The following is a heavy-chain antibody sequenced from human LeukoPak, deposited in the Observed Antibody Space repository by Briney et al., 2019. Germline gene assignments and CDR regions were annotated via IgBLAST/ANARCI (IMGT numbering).Heavy chain of an antibody. J-gene: IGHJ4*02. CDR3: AKVAVGVTKSFDY. V-gene: IGHV4-38-2*01. Sequence: PSETLSLTCAVSSYSISTGYYWGWIRRPPGKGLEWLGSIYHSGITYYNRSLKSRVTISVDTSKNQFSLKLSSVTAADTAVYYCAKVAVGVTKSFDYWGQGTLVTVSS. CDR2: IYHSGIT. D-gene: IGHD1-26*01. CDR1: SYSISTGYY.